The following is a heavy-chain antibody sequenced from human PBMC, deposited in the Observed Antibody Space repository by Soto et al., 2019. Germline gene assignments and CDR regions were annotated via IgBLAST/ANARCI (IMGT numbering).Heavy chain of an antibody. V-gene: IGHV3-74*01. CDR3: ARGNNGMDV. Sequence: GGSLRLSCAASGFTFSNYWMHWVRQAPGKGLVWVSRIKSDGSSTNYADSVKGRFTSSRDNAKNTLYLQLNSLRVEDTAVYYCARGNNGMDVWGQGTTVTV. J-gene: IGHJ6*02. CDR2: IKSDGSST. CDR1: GFTFSNYW.